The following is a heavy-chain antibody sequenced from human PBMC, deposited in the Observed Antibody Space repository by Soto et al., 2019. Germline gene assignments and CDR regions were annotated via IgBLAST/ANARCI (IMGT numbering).Heavy chain of an antibody. J-gene: IGHJ6*04. CDR3: ARGGYCSSTSCYVSRMDV. Sequence: PGGSLRLSCAASGFTFSSYAMHWVRQAPGKGLEWVAVISYDGSNKYYADSVKGRFTISRDNSKNTLYLQMNSLRAEDTAVYYCARGGYCSSTSCYVSRMDVWGKGTTVTVSS. CDR1: GFTFSSYA. V-gene: IGHV3-30-3*01. CDR2: ISYDGSNK. D-gene: IGHD2-2*01.